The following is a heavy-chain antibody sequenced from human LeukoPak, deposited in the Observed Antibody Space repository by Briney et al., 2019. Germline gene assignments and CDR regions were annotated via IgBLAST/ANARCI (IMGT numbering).Heavy chain of an antibody. J-gene: IGHJ4*02. Sequence: ASVKVSCKAAGDTFTGYYMHLAQQAPGQGLEWMGWINPNSGGTNYAQKFQGRVTMTRDTSISTAYMELSRLRSDDTAVYYCARDGWELPPRPYFDYWGQGTLVTVSS. CDR2: INPNSGGT. V-gene: IGHV1-2*02. D-gene: IGHD1-26*01. CDR1: GDTFTGYY. CDR3: ARDGWELPPRPYFDY.